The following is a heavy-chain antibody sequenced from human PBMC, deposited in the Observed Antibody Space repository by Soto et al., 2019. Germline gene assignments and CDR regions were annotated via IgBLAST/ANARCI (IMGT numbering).Heavy chain of an antibody. CDR2: ISSSSSTI. V-gene: IGHV3-48*02. CDR1: GFTFSTDS. CDR3: ARDKNPHYYGSGSFDY. J-gene: IGHJ4*02. Sequence: GGSLSLSCVASGFTFSTDSMNWVRQAPGKGLEWVAHISSSSSTIYYADSVKGRFTISRDNAKNSLYLQMNSLRDEDTAVYYCARDKNPHYYGSGSFDYWGQGTLVTVS. D-gene: IGHD3-10*01.